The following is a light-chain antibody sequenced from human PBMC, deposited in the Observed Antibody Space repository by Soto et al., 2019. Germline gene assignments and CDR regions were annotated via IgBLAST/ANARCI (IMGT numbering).Light chain of an antibody. CDR3: SSYSSSGTLFV. Sequence: QSALTQPASVSGSPGQSITVSCTGTSSDVGGHNYVSWFQQHPGQAPKLLIYEVTTRTSGVSTRFSGSKSGNMASLTISGLQAEDEADYHCSSYSSSGTLFVFGTGTKLTVL. CDR2: EVT. J-gene: IGLJ1*01. CDR1: SSDVGGHNY. V-gene: IGLV2-14*01.